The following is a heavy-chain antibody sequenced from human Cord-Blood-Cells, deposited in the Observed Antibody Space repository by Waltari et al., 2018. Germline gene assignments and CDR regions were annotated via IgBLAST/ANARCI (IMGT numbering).Heavy chain of an antibody. CDR1: GFTFSSYA. J-gene: IGHJ4*02. D-gene: IGHD5-12*01. CDR2: ISYDGSNK. CDR3: ARQGRSGFFDY. V-gene: IGHV3-30-3*01. Sequence: QVQLVESGGGVVQPGRSLRLSCAASGFTFSSYAMHWVRQAPGKGLEWVAVISYDGSNKYYADSVKGRFTISRDNSKNTLYLQMNSRRAEDTAVYYCARQGRSGFFDYWGQGTLVTVSS.